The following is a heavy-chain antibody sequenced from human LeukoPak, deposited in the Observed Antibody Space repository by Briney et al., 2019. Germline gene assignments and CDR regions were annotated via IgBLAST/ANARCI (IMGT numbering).Heavy chain of an antibody. D-gene: IGHD6-13*01. Sequence: PGGSLRLSCAASGFTFDDYAMHWVRQVPGKGLEGVSGISWNSGSKGYADSVKGRFTISRDNAKNSLYLQMNSLRAEDTALYFCAKGYSSSGTDAFDIWGQGTMVTVSS. CDR2: ISWNSGSK. J-gene: IGHJ3*02. CDR1: GFTFDDYA. V-gene: IGHV3-9*01. CDR3: AKGYSSSGTDAFDI.